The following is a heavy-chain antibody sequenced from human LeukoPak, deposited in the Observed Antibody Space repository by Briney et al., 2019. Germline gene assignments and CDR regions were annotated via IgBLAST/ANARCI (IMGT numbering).Heavy chain of an antibody. CDR3: ARRKDDYSNYWSY. D-gene: IGHD4-11*01. Sequence: PSETLSLTCTVSGGSISSGGYYWSWIRQHPGKGLEWIGYIYYSGSTYYNPSLKSRVTISVDTSKNQFSLKLSSVTAADTAVYYCARRKDDYSNYWSYWGQGTLVTVSS. V-gene: IGHV4-31*03. CDR2: IYYSGST. CDR1: GGSISSGGYY. J-gene: IGHJ4*02.